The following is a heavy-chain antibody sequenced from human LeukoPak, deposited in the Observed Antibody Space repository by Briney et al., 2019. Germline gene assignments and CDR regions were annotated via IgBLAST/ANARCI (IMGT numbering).Heavy chain of an antibody. Sequence: GGSLRLSCAASGFTVSSNYMSWVRRAPGKGLEWVSVIYSGGSTYYADSVKGRFTISRDNAKNSLYLQMNSLRAEDTAVYYCARDGSGRVPEMSAPDYWGQGTLVTVSS. CDR1: GFTVSSNY. CDR2: IYSGGST. V-gene: IGHV3-53*01. J-gene: IGHJ4*02. D-gene: IGHD3-10*01. CDR3: ARDGSGRVPEMSAPDY.